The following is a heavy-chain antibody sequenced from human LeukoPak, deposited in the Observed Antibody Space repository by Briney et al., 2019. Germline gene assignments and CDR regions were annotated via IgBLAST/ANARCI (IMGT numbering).Heavy chain of an antibody. CDR2: IYSSGST. CDR3: ARDAYYYDSSGYYILDY. D-gene: IGHD3-22*01. Sequence: PSETLSLTCSVSGGSISDYYWTWIRQPAGKGLEWIGRIYSSGSTYYNPSHKSRVTMSLDTSKNQFSLKLSSVTAADTAVYYCARDAYYYDSSGYYILDYWGQGTLVTVSS. CDR1: GGSISDYY. V-gene: IGHV4-4*07. J-gene: IGHJ4*02.